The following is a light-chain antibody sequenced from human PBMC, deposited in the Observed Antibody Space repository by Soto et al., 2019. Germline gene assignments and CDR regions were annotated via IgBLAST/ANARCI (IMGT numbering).Light chain of an antibody. V-gene: IGLV2-11*01. CDR2: HVS. CDR3: CSYAGSYWV. CDR1: SSDVGGYEY. J-gene: IGLJ3*02. Sequence: QSALTQPRSVSGSPGQSVTISCSGTSSDVGGYEYVSWYQQHPGKAPRLLIYHVSKRPSGVPDRFSGSKSGNTASLTISGLQAEDEADYYCCSYAGSYWVFGGGTKLTVL.